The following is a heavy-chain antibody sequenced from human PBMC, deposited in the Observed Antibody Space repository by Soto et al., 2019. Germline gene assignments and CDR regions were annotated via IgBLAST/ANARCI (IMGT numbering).Heavy chain of an antibody. CDR3: ARDHSVLRYFDWSNENWFDP. Sequence: ASVKVYFTASWYTLTSYVSSLVRQATGQGLEWMGWISAYNGNTNYAQKLQGRVTMTTDTSTSTAYMELRSLRSDDTAVYYCARDHSVLRYFDWSNENWFDPWGQGTLVTVSS. J-gene: IGHJ5*02. CDR1: WYTLTSYV. D-gene: IGHD3-9*01. V-gene: IGHV1-18*01. CDR2: ISAYNGNT.